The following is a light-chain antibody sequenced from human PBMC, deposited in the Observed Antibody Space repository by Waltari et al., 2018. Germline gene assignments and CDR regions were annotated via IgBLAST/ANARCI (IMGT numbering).Light chain of an antibody. CDR1: NNDVGASKF. V-gene: IGLV2-14*03. CDR2: DVT. Sequence: QSALTQPASVSGSPGQSITIPCTGTNNDVGASKFVPWYQHHPGRAPPPMFYDVTGPPPGISYRFSGSKSANTASLTISGLLPEDEAIYYCCSFTATHTLLFGGGTTVTVL. CDR3: CSFTATHTLL. J-gene: IGLJ2*01.